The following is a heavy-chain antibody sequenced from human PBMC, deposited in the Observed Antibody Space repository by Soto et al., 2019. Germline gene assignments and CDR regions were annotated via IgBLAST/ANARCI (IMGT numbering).Heavy chain of an antibody. J-gene: IGHJ4*02. D-gene: IGHD2-2*01. Sequence: PGGSLRLSCAASGFTLTSSAMSWVRQAPGKGLEWVSAISGGGGSTWYADSVEGRFTISRDTSSNTLYLQMNSLRADDTAVYHCAKGTASVRPYCFDCWGQGTLVTVSS. CDR2: ISGGGGST. V-gene: IGHV3-23*01. CDR1: GFTLTSSA. CDR3: AKGTASVRPYCFDC.